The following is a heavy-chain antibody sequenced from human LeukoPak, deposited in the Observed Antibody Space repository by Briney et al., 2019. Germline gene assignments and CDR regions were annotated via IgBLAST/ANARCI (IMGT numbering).Heavy chain of an antibody. CDR3: AKDQGYYYGSGSYLFDY. J-gene: IGHJ4*02. Sequence: GGSPRLSCAASGFTFSSYAVHWVRQAPGKGLEWVAFIRYDGSNKYYADSVKGRFTISRDNSRNTLYLQMNSLRAEDTAVYYCAKDQGYYYGSGSYLFDYWGQGTLVTVSS. CDR1: GFTFSSYA. V-gene: IGHV3-30*02. CDR2: IRYDGSNK. D-gene: IGHD3-10*01.